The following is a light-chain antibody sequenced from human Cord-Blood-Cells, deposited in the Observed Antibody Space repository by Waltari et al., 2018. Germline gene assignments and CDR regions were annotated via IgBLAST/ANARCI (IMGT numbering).Light chain of an antibody. V-gene: IGLV1-40*01. Sequence: QSVLTQPPSVSGAPGQRVTISCTGSSSNIGAGYDGHWYRQLPGTAPKLLIYGNSNRPSGVPDRFSGSKSGTSASLAITGLQAEDEADYYCQSYDSSLSGWVFGGGTKLTVL. CDR1: SSNIGAGYD. CDR3: QSYDSSLSGWV. J-gene: IGLJ3*02. CDR2: GNS.